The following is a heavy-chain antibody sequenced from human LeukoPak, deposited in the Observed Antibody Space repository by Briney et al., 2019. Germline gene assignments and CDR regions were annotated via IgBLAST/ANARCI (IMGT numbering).Heavy chain of an antibody. J-gene: IGHJ6*02. CDR1: GGSISSYY. Sequence: PSETLSLTCTVPGGSISSYYWSWIRQPPGKGLEWIGYIYYSGSTNYNPSLKGRVTISVDTSKNQFSLKLSSVTAADTAVYYCASGFANKNYYYYGMDVWGQGTAVTVSS. CDR3: ASGFANKNYYYYGMDV. V-gene: IGHV4-59*01. CDR2: IYYSGST. D-gene: IGHD3-10*01.